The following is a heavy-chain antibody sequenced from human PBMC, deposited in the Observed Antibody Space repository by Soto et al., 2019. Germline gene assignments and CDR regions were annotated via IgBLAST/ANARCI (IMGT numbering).Heavy chain of an antibody. CDR3: ATVGLYDYDSSASYYGS. Sequence: ASVKVSCKASGYTFTDYYIHWVRQAPGQGLEWMGWINPNSGGTNYAQNFQDRVTMTRYTSISTAYMELSRLRSDDTAVYYCATVGLYDYDSSASYYGSWAHGTLVTVS. CDR1: GYTFTDYY. D-gene: IGHD3-22*01. V-gene: IGHV1-2*02. J-gene: IGHJ5*01. CDR2: INPNSGGT.